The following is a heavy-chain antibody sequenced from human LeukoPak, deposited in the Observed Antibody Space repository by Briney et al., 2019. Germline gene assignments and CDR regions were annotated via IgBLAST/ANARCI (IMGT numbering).Heavy chain of an antibody. CDR1: GFTVSRNY. V-gene: IGHV3-53*01. CDR2: IYSGGST. J-gene: IGHJ4*02. CDR3: ARDLGTTNYYFDY. D-gene: IGHD1-26*01. Sequence: GGSLRLSCAASGFTVSRNYMTWVRQAPGKGLEWVSVIYSGGSTYYADSVKGRFTISRDNSKNTLYLQMNSLRGEDTAVYYCARDLGTTNYYFDYWGQGTPVTVSS.